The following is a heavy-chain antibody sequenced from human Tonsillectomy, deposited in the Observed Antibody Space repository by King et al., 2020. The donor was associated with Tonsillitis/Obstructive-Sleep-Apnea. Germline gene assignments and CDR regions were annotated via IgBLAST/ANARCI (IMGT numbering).Heavy chain of an antibody. D-gene: IGHD4/OR15-4a*01. Sequence: VQLVESGGGLVQPGGSLRLSCVTSGFTFSSYEMNWVRQAPGKGLEWVSYISRSDNTIHDADSVKGRFTISRDNAKTSVFLQMNSLRVEDTAVYYCAGRVPYYGMDVWCQGTTVTVSS. J-gene: IGHJ6*02. CDR3: AGRVPYYGMDV. CDR2: ISRSDNTI. V-gene: IGHV3-48*03. CDR1: GFTFSSYE.